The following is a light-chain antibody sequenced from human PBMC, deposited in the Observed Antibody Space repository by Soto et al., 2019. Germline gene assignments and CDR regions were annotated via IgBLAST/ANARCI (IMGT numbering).Light chain of an antibody. V-gene: IGLV1-40*01. CDR1: SSNIGACYD. CDR3: QISDTSRSGYV. Sequence: QSVLTQPPSVSGAPGQSFTISCSGSSSNIGACYDVHWYQQLPGTAPKLLIYGNSNRPSGVPDRFSGSKSVTSASPAITGLHAEDDAAYYCQISDTSRSGYVFGTGTKVTVL. J-gene: IGLJ1*01. CDR2: GNS.